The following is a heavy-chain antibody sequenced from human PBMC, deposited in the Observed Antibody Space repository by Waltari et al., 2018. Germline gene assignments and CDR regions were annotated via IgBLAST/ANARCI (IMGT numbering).Heavy chain of an antibody. J-gene: IGHJ4*02. V-gene: IGHV4-39*01. CDR3: ARNGRSPDVYFDY. D-gene: IGHD1-1*01. Sequence: QLQLQESGPGLVKPSETLSLTCTVSGGSISSSSYYWGWIRQPPGKGLEWIGSINYNGRTYYNPSLKCRVTISVDTSKNQFSLKLSSVTAADTAVYYCARNGRSPDVYFDYWGQGTLVTVSS. CDR2: INYNGRT. CDR1: GGSISSSSYY.